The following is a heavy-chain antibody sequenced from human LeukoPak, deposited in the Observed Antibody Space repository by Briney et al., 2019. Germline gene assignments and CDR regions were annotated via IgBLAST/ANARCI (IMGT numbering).Heavy chain of an antibody. CDR3: AKWGIVAGFDY. D-gene: IGHD6-25*01. J-gene: IGHJ4*02. Sequence: ASVKVSCKASGGTFSSYAISWVRQAPGQGLEWMGGIIPIFGTANYAQKFQGRVTITADESTSTAYMVLSSLRSEDTAVYYCAKWGIVAGFDYWGQGTLVTVSS. V-gene: IGHV1-69*13. CDR1: GGTFSSYA. CDR2: IIPIFGTA.